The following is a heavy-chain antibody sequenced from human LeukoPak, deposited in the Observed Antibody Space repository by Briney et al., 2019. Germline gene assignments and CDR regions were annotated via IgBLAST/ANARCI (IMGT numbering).Heavy chain of an antibody. CDR3: ARDLGRGTAMVTY. CDR2: IYHSGST. CDR1: GYSISSGYY. D-gene: IGHD5-18*01. Sequence: PSETLSLTCTVSGYSISSGYYWGWIRQPPGKGLEWIGSIYHSGSTYYNPSLKSRVTISVDTSKNQFSLKLSSVTAADTAVYYCARDLGRGTAMVTYWGQGTLVTVSS. J-gene: IGHJ4*02. V-gene: IGHV4-38-2*02.